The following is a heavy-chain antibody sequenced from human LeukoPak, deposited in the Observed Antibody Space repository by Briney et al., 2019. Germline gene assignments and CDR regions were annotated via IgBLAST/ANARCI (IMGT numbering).Heavy chain of an antibody. CDR2: IIPILGIA. V-gene: IGHV1-69*04. Sequence: SVKVSCKASGGTFSSYAISWVRQAPGQGLEWMGRIIPILGIANYAQKFQGRVTITADKSTSTAYMELSSLRSEDTAVYYCAGKYSSSSSLDYWGQGTLVTVSS. D-gene: IGHD6-6*01. CDR1: GGTFSSYA. CDR3: AGKYSSSSSLDY. J-gene: IGHJ4*02.